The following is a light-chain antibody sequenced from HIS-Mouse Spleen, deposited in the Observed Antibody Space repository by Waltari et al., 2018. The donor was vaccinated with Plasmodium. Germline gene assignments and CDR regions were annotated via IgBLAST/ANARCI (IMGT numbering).Light chain of an antibody. CDR1: QSVSSSY. Sequence: EIVLTQSPGTLSLSPGERATLSCRASQSVSSSYLAWYQQKPGQAPRLLIYGASSRATGIPDRFSGMGSGTDFTLTIIRLEPEDFAVYYCQQYGSSPYTFGQGTKLEIK. V-gene: IGKV3-20*01. CDR2: GAS. CDR3: QQYGSSPYT. J-gene: IGKJ2*01.